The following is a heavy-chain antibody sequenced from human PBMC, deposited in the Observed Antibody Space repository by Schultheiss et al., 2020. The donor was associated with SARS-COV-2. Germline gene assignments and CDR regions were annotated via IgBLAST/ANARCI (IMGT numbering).Heavy chain of an antibody. Sequence: SGPTLVKPTQTLTLTCTFSGFSLSTSGMCVSWIRQPPGKGLEWIGEINHSGSTNYNPSLKSRVTISVDTSKNQFSLKLSSVTAADTAVYYCARERAVRGRRYYGMDVWGQGTTVTVSS. D-gene: IGHD3-10*01. CDR3: ARERAVRGRRYYGMDV. V-gene: IGHV4-39*07. CDR1: GFSLSTSGM. CDR2: INHSGST. J-gene: IGHJ6*02.